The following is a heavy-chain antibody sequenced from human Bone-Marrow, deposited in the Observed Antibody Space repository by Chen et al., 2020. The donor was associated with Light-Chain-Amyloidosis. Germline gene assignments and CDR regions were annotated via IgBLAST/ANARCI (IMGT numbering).Heavy chain of an antibody. CDR1: GFVFNYAW. Sequence: EVQLVESGGGLVQPGGSLRLSCVASGFVFNYAWMSWVRQSPGKGLEWVSNINLNGSAKYYVDSMKDRFTNSRDNAKNSVYLQMNSLIAEDTAVYYCAKDYWGSADYWGQGTLVTVSS. CDR3: AKDYWGSADY. D-gene: IGHD7-27*01. J-gene: IGHJ4*02. CDR2: INLNGSAK. V-gene: IGHV3-7*03.